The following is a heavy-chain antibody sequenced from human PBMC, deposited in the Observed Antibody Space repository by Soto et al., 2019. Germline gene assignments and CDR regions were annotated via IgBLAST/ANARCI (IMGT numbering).Heavy chain of an antibody. J-gene: IGHJ4*02. Sequence: SVKVSCKASGGTFSSYAISWVRQAPGQGLEWMGGIIPIFGTANYAQKFQGRVTITADESTSTAYMELSSLRSEDTAVYYCARDLTMVRGVIIRVWGQGPLVTVSS. D-gene: IGHD3-10*01. CDR3: ARDLTMVRGVIIRV. V-gene: IGHV1-69*13. CDR1: GGTFSSYA. CDR2: IIPIFGTA.